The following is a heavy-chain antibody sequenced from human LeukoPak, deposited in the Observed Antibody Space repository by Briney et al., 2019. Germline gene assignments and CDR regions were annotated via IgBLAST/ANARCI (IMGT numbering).Heavy chain of an antibody. CDR1: GFTFSTYA. J-gene: IGHJ4*02. D-gene: IGHD6-19*01. CDR3: AKPPHSGWTLYYFDY. Sequence: GGSLRLSCAASGFTFSTYAMSWVRQAPGKGLEWVSAISGSGGSTYYADSVKGRFTISRDNSKSTLYLQMNSLRAEDTAVYYCAKPPHSGWTLYYFDYWGQGTLVTVSS. CDR2: ISGSGGST. V-gene: IGHV3-23*01.